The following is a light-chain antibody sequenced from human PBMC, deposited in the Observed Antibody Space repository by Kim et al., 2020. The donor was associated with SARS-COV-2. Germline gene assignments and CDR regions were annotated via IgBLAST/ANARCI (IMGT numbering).Light chain of an antibody. CDR3: QAWDSSTGV. V-gene: IGLV3-1*01. Sequence: SVDPGQTASVTCSGDKLGDKYVCWYQQKPGQSPVRVIYEDSRRPSGIPERFLGSNSGNTATLTISGTQAMDEADYYCQAWDSSTGVFGGGTQLTVL. CDR2: EDS. CDR1: KLGDKY. J-gene: IGLJ3*02.